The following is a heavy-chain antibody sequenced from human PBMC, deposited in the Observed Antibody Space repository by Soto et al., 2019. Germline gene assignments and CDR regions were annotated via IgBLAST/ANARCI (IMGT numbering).Heavy chain of an antibody. D-gene: IGHD5-18*01. V-gene: IGHV3-72*01. Sequence: EVQLVESGGDLVQPGGTLKLSCAGSGFIFSDHFMDWVRQAPGKGLEWVGRSTSKSDSYTTAYAASVKGRFTISRDESQNSVYLQMNSLTTEDTAVYYCTVDTVGTGSYWGQGALVTVSS. J-gene: IGHJ4*02. CDR2: STSKSDSYTT. CDR1: GFIFSDHF. CDR3: TVDTVGTGSY.